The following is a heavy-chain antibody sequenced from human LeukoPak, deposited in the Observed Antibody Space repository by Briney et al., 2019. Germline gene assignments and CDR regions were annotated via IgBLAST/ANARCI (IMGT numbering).Heavy chain of an antibody. CDR3: ARDGLSYTNPNNWFDP. CDR2: ISAYNGDT. D-gene: IGHD2-2*02. V-gene: IGHV1-18*04. CDR1: RYNFIGFY. Sequence: ASVKVSCKASRYNFIGFYMHWVRQAPGQGLEWMGWISAYNGDTNYAQNLQGRVTMTTDTSTDTAYMELRSLRSDDTAVYYCARDGLSYTNPNNWFDPWGQRTLVTVSS. J-gene: IGHJ5*02.